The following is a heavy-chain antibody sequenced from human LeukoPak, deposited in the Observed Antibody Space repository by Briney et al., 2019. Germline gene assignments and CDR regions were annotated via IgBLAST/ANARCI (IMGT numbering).Heavy chain of an antibody. V-gene: IGHV3-48*04. CDR2: ISSSSSTI. Sequence: PGGSLRLSCAASGFTFSSYSMNWVRQAPGKGLEWVSYISSSSSTIYYADSVKGRFTISRDNAKNSLYLQMNSLRAEDTALYYCAKAMYYYDSSGYDYWGQGTLVTVSS. D-gene: IGHD3-22*01. CDR3: AKAMYYYDSSGYDY. J-gene: IGHJ4*02. CDR1: GFTFSSYS.